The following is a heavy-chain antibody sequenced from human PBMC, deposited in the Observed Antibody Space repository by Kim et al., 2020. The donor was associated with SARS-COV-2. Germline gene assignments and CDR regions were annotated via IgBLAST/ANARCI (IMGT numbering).Heavy chain of an antibody. CDR1: GFTFSSYW. J-gene: IGHJ3*02. D-gene: IGHD6-19*01. CDR3: ARVAGTVGVDAFDI. CDR2: IKQDGSEK. V-gene: IGHV3-7*01. Sequence: GGSLRLSCAASGFTFSSYWMSWVRQAPGKGLEWVANIKQDGSEKYYVDSVKGRFTISRDNAKNSLYLQMNSLRAEDTAVYYCARVAGTVGVDAFDIWGQGTMVTVSS.